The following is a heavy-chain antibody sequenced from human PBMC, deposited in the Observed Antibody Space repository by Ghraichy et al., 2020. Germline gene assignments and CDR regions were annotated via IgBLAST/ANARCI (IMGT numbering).Heavy chain of an antibody. D-gene: IGHD3-3*01. J-gene: IGHJ4*02. V-gene: IGHV3-30*18. CDR2: ISYDGSNK. Sequence: WVAVISYDGSNKYYADSVKGRFTISRDNSKNTLYLQMNSLRAEDTAVYYCAKGVVSFDYWGQGTLVT. CDR3: AKGVVSFDY.